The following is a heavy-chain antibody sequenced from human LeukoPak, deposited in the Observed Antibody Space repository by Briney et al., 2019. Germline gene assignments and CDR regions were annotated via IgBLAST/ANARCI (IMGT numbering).Heavy chain of an antibody. CDR1: GFTFSSYA. J-gene: IGHJ4*02. Sequence: PGGSLRLSCAASGFTFSSYAMHWVRQAPGKGLEWVAVISYDGSNKYYADSVKGRFTISRDNSKNTLYLQMNSLRAEDTAVYYCARYLAGSGWHFDYWGQGTLVTVSS. CDR2: ISYDGSNK. V-gene: IGHV3-30-3*01. CDR3: ARYLAGSGWHFDY. D-gene: IGHD6-19*01.